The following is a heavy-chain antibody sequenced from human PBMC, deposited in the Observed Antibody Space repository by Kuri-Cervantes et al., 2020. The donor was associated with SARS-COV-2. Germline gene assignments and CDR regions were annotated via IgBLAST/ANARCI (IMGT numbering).Heavy chain of an antibody. Sequence: GGSLRLSCKASGYTFTGYYMHWVRQAPGQGLEWMGWINPNSGGTNYAQKFQGRVTMTRDTSISTAYMELSRLRSDDTAVYYCARDFWPSGGYFDYWGQGTLVTVSS. CDR3: ARDFWPSGGYFDY. CDR2: INPNSGGT. J-gene: IGHJ4*02. D-gene: IGHD3-10*01. CDR1: GYTFTGYY. V-gene: IGHV1-2*02.